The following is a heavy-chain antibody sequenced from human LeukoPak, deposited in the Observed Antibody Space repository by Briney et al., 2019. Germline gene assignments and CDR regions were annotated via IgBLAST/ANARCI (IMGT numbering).Heavy chain of an antibody. Sequence: GGSLRLSCAASGFSFSSYRMNWVRQAPGKGLEWVASISSNNGYIYYADSVKGRFTISRDNGENSLHLQMNSLRAEDAAVYYCARDLGTRKSIAFADWGQGTLVTVSS. CDR2: ISSNNGYI. CDR3: ARDLGTRKSIAFAD. J-gene: IGHJ4*02. CDR1: GFSFSSYR. V-gene: IGHV3-21*01. D-gene: IGHD6-6*01.